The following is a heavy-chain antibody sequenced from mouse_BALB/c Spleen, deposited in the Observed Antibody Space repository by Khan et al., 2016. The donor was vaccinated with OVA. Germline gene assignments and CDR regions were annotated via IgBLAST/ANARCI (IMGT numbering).Heavy chain of an antibody. CDR1: GYSITSYYA. D-gene: IGHD2-2*01. J-gene: IGHJ4*01. CDR2: IRSTGST. V-gene: IGHV3-2*02. CDR3: ARALYYGYGYAFDY. Sequence: VQLKESGPGLVKPSQSLSLTCTVTGYSITSYYARNWIRQFPGNKLEWMGYIRSTGSTSYNPSLKSRISITRDTSKNPFFLQLNSVTTEDTATDYCARALYYGYGYAFDYWGQGTSVTVSS.